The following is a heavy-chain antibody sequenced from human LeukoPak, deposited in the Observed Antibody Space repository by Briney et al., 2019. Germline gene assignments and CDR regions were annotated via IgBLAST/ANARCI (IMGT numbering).Heavy chain of an antibody. D-gene: IGHD2-2*01. CDR2: IYYSGST. V-gene: IGHV4-59*12. CDR1: GGSISSYY. CDR3: ARDSGDCSSTSCPPGGYYYMDV. Sequence: SETLSLTCTVSGGSISSYYWSWIRQPPGKGLEWIGYIYYSGSTNYNPSLKSRVTISVDTSKNQFSLKLSSVTAADTAVYYCARDSGDCSSTSCPPGGYYYMDVWGKGTTVTVSS. J-gene: IGHJ6*03.